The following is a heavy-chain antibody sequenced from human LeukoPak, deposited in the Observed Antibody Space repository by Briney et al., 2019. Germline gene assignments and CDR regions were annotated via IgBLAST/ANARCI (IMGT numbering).Heavy chain of an antibody. CDR3: AKGTVAGTPRSFDY. J-gene: IGHJ4*02. Sequence: GGSLRLSCAASGFTFSSYAMSWVRQAPEKGLEWVSVISNSGGNTYYADSVKGQFTISRDNSKNTLYVQMNSLRAEDTAVYYCAKGTVAGTPRSFDYWGQGTLVTVSS. D-gene: IGHD6-19*01. CDR1: GFTFSSYA. V-gene: IGHV3-23*01. CDR2: ISNSGGNT.